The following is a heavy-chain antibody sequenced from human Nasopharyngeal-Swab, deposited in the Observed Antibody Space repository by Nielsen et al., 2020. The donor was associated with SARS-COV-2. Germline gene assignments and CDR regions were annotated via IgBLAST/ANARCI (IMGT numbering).Heavy chain of an antibody. Sequence: WIRQPPGKGLEWIGYIYYSGSTYYNPSLKSRVTISVDTSKNQFSLKLGSVTAADTAVYYCARATMIVVVIGAFDIWGQGTMVTVS. CDR2: IYYSGST. V-gene: IGHV4-31*02. D-gene: IGHD3-22*01. CDR3: ARATMIVVVIGAFDI. J-gene: IGHJ3*02.